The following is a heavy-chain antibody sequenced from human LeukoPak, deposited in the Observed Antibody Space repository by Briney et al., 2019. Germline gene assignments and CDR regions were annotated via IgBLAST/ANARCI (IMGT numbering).Heavy chain of an antibody. D-gene: IGHD5-24*01. J-gene: IGHJ4*02. CDR3: TRVGYIDEGIDY. Sequence: PGGSLRLSCAASGFTFSTYSLNWVRQAPGKGLEWVSSISSSTSYIYYADSVKGRFTISRDNAKNSLYLQMNSLRAEDTAIYYCTRVGYIDEGIDYWGQGTLVTVSP. CDR2: ISSSTSYI. CDR1: GFTFSTYS. V-gene: IGHV3-21*06.